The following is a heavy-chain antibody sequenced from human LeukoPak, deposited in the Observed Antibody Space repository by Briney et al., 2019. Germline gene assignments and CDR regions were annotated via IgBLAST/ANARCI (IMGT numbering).Heavy chain of an antibody. CDR3: AREIVNGDHTRGS. D-gene: IGHD4-17*01. CDR1: GFIVSSNY. J-gene: IGHJ5*02. Sequence: PGGSLRLSCAASGFIVSSNYMSWVRQAPGKGLEWVSVIYSGGNTYYADSLKGRFTISRDNSKNTLYLQMNSLRAEDTAVYYCAREIVNGDHTRGSWGQGTLVTVSS. CDR2: IYSGGNT. V-gene: IGHV3-66*01.